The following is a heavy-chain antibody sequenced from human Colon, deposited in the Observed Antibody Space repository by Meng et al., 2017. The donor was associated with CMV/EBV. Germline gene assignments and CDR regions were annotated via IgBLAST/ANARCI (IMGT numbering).Heavy chain of an antibody. Sequence: GGSLRLSCAASGFSFNAYPIHWVRQAPGKGLEWVANINQDGSEKYYVDSVKGRFTISRDNAKNSLYLQMNSLRAEDTAVYYCARRQRGYSSGWSFDYWGQGTLVTVSS. CDR2: INQDGSEK. D-gene: IGHD6-19*01. CDR1: GFSFNAYP. CDR3: ARRQRGYSSGWSFDY. V-gene: IGHV3-7*01. J-gene: IGHJ4*02.